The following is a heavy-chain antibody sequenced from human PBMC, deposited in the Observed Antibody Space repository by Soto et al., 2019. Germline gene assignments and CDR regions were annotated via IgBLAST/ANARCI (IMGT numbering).Heavy chain of an antibody. V-gene: IGHV4-30-4*01. CDR1: GDSITSGDYY. CDR3: ARAEVAVAGNGWFDA. D-gene: IGHD6-19*01. CDR2: IFYSGST. J-gene: IGHJ5*01. Sequence: QVQLQESGPGLVKPSQTLSLTCTVSGDSITSGDYYWSWVRQPPGKGLEWIGYIFYSGSTYYKASLKSRVTISLDMSRNQFSLKLTSVTAADTAVYYCARAEVAVAGNGWFDAWGHGTLVIVSS.